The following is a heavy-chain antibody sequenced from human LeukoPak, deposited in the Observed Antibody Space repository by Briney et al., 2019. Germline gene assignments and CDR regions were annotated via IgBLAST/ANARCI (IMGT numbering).Heavy chain of an antibody. J-gene: IGHJ4*02. Sequence: PGGSLRLSCAASGFTFSSYGMHWVRQAPGKGLEWVAVIWYDGSNKYYADSVKGRFTISRGNAKNSLYLQMNSLRAEDMALYYCAKGHYGDYPGPFDYWGQGTLVTVSS. D-gene: IGHD4-17*01. CDR3: AKGHYGDYPGPFDY. V-gene: IGHV3-33*03. CDR2: IWYDGSNK. CDR1: GFTFSSYG.